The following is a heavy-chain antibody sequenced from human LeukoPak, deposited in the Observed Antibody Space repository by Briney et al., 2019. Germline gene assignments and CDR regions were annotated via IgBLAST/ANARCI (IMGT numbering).Heavy chain of an antibody. CDR2: IKSDGSST. V-gene: IGHV3-74*01. J-gene: IGHJ4*02. CDR1: GFTFSGYW. D-gene: IGHD1-26*01. Sequence: GGSLRLSCAASGFTFSGYWMHWVRQAPGKGLVWVSCIKSDGSSTSIADSAKGRFTIPRDNAKNTVYLQMNSLRTEDTAVYYCVRDNRSYNFDYWGQGTLVTVSS. CDR3: VRDNRSYNFDY.